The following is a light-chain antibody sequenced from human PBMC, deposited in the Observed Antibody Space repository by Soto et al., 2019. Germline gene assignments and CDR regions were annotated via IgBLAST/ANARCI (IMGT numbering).Light chain of an antibody. J-gene: IGLJ2*01. CDR1: SSNIGTGYD. CDR3: QSYDSSLSVSV. CDR2: DNS. Sequence: QSVLTQPPSVSGAPGQRVTISCTGSSSNIGTGYDVHWYQQLPGTAPKLLIYDNSNRPSGVPDRFSGSKSGTSAFLAITGLQAEDEADYYCQSYDSSLSVSVFGGGTKLTVL. V-gene: IGLV1-40*01.